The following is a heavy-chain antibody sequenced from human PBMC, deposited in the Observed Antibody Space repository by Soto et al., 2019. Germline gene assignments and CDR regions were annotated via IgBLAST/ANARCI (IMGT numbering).Heavy chain of an antibody. V-gene: IGHV3-11*01. CDR2: FSNSGSTM. CDR1: GFTFSDYY. Sequence: GGSLRFSCASSGFTFSDYYMSCIRHSPGKWLEWVSYFSNSGSTMFYADSVKGRFTISRDNAKNSVYLHMHSLRAEDTAVYYCARDAGSGANDSGYHYAFECWGQGTLFTLS. CDR3: ARDAGSGANDSGYHYAFEC. D-gene: IGHD3-22*01. J-gene: IGHJ4*02.